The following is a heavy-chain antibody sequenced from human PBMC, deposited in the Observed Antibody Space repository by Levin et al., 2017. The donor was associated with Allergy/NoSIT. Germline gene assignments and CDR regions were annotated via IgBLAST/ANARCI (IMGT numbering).Heavy chain of an antibody. J-gene: IGHJ4*02. CDR2: INHSGST. Sequence: NSSETLSLTCAVYGGSFSGYYWSWIRQPPGKGLEWIGEINHSGSTNYNPSLKSRVTISVDTSKNQFSLKLSSVTAADTAVYYCARVCSGGSCYLRHYWGQGTLVTVSS. CDR3: ARVCSGGSCYLRHY. CDR1: GGSFSGYY. D-gene: IGHD2-15*01. V-gene: IGHV4-34*01.